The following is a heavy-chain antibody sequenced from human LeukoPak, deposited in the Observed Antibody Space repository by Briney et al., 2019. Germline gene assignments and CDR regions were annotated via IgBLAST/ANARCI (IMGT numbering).Heavy chain of an antibody. J-gene: IGHJ5*02. CDR3: ARGTMTTTLENWFDP. Sequence: SVKVSCKASGGTFSSYAISWERQAPGQGLEWMGRIIPILGIANYAQKFQGRVTITADKSTSTAYMELSSLRSEDTAVYYCARGTMTTTLENWFDPWGQGTLVTVSS. CDR1: GGTFSSYA. D-gene: IGHD4-17*01. CDR2: IIPILGIA. V-gene: IGHV1-69*04.